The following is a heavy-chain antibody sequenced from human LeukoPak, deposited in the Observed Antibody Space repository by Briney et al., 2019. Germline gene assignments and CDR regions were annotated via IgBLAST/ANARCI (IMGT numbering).Heavy chain of an antibody. CDR3: AKGPPNDKFGSSPFDY. D-gene: IGHD6-6*01. J-gene: IGHJ4*02. V-gene: IGHV3-23*01. Sequence: PGGSLRLSCAASGFIFSTYAMSWVRQSPGKGLEWVSTFSVSGNTHYADSVKGRFTISRDNSKNTLYLQMNSLRAEDTAVYYCAKGPPNDKFGSSPFDYWGQGTLVTVSS. CDR2: FSVSGNT. CDR1: GFIFSTYA.